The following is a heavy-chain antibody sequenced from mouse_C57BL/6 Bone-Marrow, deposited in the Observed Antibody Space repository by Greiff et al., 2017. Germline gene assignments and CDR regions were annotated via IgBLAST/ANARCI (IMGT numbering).Heavy chain of an antibody. CDR2: IWIGGST. V-gene: IGHV2-5*01. D-gene: IGHD1-1*01. CDR1: GFSLTSFG. CDR3: AKGPYYYGSSRAY. Sequence: QVQLQQSGPGLVQPSQSLSITCTVSGFSLTSFGVHWVRHSPGKGLEWLGVIWIGGSTDYNAAFMCRLSITKDNSKSQVFFKMNSLQADDTAIYYCAKGPYYYGSSRAYWGQGTLVTVSA. J-gene: IGHJ3*01.